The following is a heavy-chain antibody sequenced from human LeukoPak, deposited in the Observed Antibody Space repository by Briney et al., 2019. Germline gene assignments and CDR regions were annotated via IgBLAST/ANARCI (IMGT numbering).Heavy chain of an antibody. J-gene: IGHJ4*02. D-gene: IGHD3-3*01. CDR1: GYTFTGYY. CDR2: INPNSGGT. CDR3: ARAGSLHDYYFDY. Sequence: ASVKVSCKASGYTFTGYYMHWVRQAPGQGLEWMGWINPNSGGTNYAQKFQGRVTMTRDTSISTAYMELSRLRSDDTAVYYCARAGSLHDYYFDYWGQGTLVTVSS. V-gene: IGHV1-2*02.